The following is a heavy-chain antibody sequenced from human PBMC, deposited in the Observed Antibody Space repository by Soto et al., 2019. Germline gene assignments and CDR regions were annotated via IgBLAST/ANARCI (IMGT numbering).Heavy chain of an antibody. J-gene: IGHJ5*02. CDR1: GGSISSGGYY. CDR3: ARVHPRYSGSYYLNWFDP. V-gene: IGHV4-31*03. Sequence: SETLSLTCTVSGGSISSGGYYWSWIRQHPGKGLEWIGYIYYSGSTYYNPSLKSRVTISVDTSKNQFSLKLSSVTAADTAVYYCARVHPRYSGSYYLNWFDPWGQGTLVTVSS. CDR2: IYYSGST. D-gene: IGHD1-26*01.